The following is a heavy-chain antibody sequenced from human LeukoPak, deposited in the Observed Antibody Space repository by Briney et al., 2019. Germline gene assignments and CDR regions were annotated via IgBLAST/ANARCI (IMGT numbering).Heavy chain of an antibody. D-gene: IGHD3-3*01. V-gene: IGHV4-34*01. J-gene: IGHJ6*02. Sequence: PSETLSLTCAVYGGSFSYYYWSWIRQPPGKGLEWIGYIYHSGSTYYNPSLKSRVTISVDRSKNQFSLKLSSVTAADTAVYYCARGSTIFGTYGMDVWGQGTTVTVSS. CDR3: ARGSTIFGTYGMDV. CDR1: GGSFSYYY. CDR2: IYHSGST.